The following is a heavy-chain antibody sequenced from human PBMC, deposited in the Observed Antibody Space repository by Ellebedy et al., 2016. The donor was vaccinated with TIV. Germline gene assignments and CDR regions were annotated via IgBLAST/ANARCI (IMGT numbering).Heavy chain of an antibody. CDR3: ARSDLRKGSWPHFDY. J-gene: IGHJ4*02. V-gene: IGHV4-59*01. CDR2: IYYSGTT. CDR1: GGSISGYY. Sequence: MPSETLSLTCTVSGGSISGYYWNWIRQTPGRGLEWIAFIYYSGTTNYNPSLKSRLTISLDTSKNQFSLKLTSVTVADTAIYYCARSDLRKGSWPHFDYWGQGTLVTVSS.